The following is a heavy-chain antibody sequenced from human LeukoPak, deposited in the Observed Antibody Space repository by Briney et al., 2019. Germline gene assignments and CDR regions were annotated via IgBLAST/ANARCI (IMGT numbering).Heavy chain of an antibody. J-gene: IGHJ4*02. D-gene: IGHD2-2*01. CDR2: INPSGGST. CDR1: GYTFTSYY. Sequence: GASVTVSCTASGYTFTSYYMHWVRQAPGQGLEWMGIINPSGGSTSYAQKFQGRVTMTTDTSTSTAYMELRSLRSDDTAVYYCAREEDCSSTSCFATFDYWGQGTLVTVCS. V-gene: IGHV1-46*01. CDR3: AREEDCSSTSCFATFDY.